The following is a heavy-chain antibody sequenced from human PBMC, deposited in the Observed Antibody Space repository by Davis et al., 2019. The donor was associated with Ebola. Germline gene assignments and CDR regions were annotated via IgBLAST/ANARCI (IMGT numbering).Heavy chain of an antibody. D-gene: IGHD1-26*01. CDR2: IRSKANSYAT. J-gene: IGHJ4*02. Sequence: GALKISCAASGFTFSGSAMHWVRQASGKGLEWVGRIRSKANSYATAYAASLKGRFTISRDDSKNTAYLQMNSLKTEDTAVYYCTSTTNLIDYWGQGTLVTVSS. V-gene: IGHV3-73*01. CDR1: GFTFSGSA. CDR3: TSTTNLIDY.